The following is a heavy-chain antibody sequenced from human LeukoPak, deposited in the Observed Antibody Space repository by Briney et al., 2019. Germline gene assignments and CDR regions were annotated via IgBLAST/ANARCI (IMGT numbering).Heavy chain of an antibody. D-gene: IGHD3-22*01. CDR3: AKGSGMYYYGSSGLFDY. V-gene: IGHV3-23*01. CDR1: GFTFSSYA. J-gene: IGHJ4*02. Sequence: GGSLRLSCAASGFTFSSYAMSWVRQAPGKGLEWVSAISGSGGSTYYADSVKGRFTISRDNSKNTLYLQMNNLRAEDTAVYYCAKGSGMYYYGSSGLFDYWGQGTLVTVPS. CDR2: ISGSGGST.